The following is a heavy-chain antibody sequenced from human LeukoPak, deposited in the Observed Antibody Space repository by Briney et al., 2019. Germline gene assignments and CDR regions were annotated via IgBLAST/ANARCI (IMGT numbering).Heavy chain of an antibody. CDR3: TRAYYYDSSGWSFDY. J-gene: IGHJ4*02. V-gene: IGHV1-69*05. CDR1: GGTFSSYA. Sequence: SVKVSCKASGGTFSSYAISWVRQAPGQGLEWMGRIIPIFGTANYAQKFQGRVTITTDESTSTAYMELSSLRSEDTAVYYCTRAYYYDSSGWSFDYWGQGTLVTVSS. D-gene: IGHD3-22*01. CDR2: IIPIFGTA.